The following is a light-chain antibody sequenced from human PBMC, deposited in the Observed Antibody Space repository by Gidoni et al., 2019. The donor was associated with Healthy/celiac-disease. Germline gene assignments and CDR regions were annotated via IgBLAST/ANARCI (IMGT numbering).Light chain of an antibody. Sequence: QMTQSPSSLSASVGDRVTITCQASQDISNYLNWYQQKPGKAPKLLIYDASNLETGFPSRFSGSGSGKDFTFTISSLQPEDIATYYCQQYDNLPFGQGTKLEIK. J-gene: IGKJ2*01. V-gene: IGKV1-33*01. CDR3: QQYDNLP. CDR1: QDISNY. CDR2: DAS.